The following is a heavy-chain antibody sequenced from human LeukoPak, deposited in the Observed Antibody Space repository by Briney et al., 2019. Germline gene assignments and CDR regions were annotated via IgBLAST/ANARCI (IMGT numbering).Heavy chain of an antibody. CDR3: ARELAGSSGFDY. CDR2: ISSSSSYI. Sequence: PGGSLRLSCAASGFTFSSYSMTWVRQAPGKGLEWVSSISSSSSYIYYADSVKGRFTISRDNAKNSLYLQMNSLRAEDTAVYYCARELAGSSGFDYWGQGTLVTVSS. CDR1: GFTFSSYS. J-gene: IGHJ4*02. D-gene: IGHD6-19*01. V-gene: IGHV3-21*01.